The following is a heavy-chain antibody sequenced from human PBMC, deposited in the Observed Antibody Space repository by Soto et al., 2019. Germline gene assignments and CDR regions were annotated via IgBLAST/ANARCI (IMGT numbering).Heavy chain of an antibody. Sequence: QVQLVQSGAEVKTPGSSLKVSCTVSGSRFSNYVISWVRQAPGHGLEWLGRIIPISNTTQYAQTFQGRVTITADKATKTAFLELSSLRSDDTAVYYCAREGRGKKAGYNGLVSLGYWGQGTLVTVSS. V-gene: IGHV1-69*06. CDR2: IIPISNTT. CDR3: AREGRGKKAGYNGLVSLGY. D-gene: IGHD2-2*02. J-gene: IGHJ4*02. CDR1: GSRFSNYV.